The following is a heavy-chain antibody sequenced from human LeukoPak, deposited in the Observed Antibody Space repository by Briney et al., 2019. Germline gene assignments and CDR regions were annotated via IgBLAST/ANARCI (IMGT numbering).Heavy chain of an antibody. CDR3: ARDFQARNYYYGMDV. D-gene: IGHD1-14*01. CDR2: ISSSSSYI. CDR1: GFTFDDYA. J-gene: IGHJ6*02. V-gene: IGHV3-21*01. Sequence: KSGGSLRLSCAASGFTFDDYAMHWVWRTPGKGLEWVSSISSSSSYIYYADSVKGRFTISRDNAKNSLYLQMNSLRAEDTAVYYCARDFQARNYYYGMDVWGQGTTVTVSS.